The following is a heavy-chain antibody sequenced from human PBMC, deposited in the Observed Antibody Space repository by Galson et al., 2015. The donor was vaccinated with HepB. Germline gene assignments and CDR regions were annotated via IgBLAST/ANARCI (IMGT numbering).Heavy chain of an antibody. CDR1: GYSFTSYW. J-gene: IGHJ6*02. CDR2: IDPSDSYT. V-gene: IGHV5-10-1*01. CDR3: ARHELYYYDSSGYQGHVYYYYGMDV. D-gene: IGHD3-22*01. Sequence: QSGAEVKKPGESLRISCKGSGYSFTSYWISWVRQMPGKGLEWMGRIDPSDSYTNYSPSFQGHVTISADKSISTAYLQWSSLKASDTAMYYCARHELYYYDSSGYQGHVYYYYGMDVWGQGTTVTVSS.